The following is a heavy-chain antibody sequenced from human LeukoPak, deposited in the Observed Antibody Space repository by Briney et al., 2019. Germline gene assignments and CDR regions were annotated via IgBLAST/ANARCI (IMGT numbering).Heavy chain of an antibody. Sequence: PSETLSLTCTVSGGSISSYYWSWIRQPPGKGLEWIGHIYYSGSTYYNFFLKSRVTISVDTSKNQFSLKLSSVTAADTAVYYCAREDTVVTRSFDYWGQGTLVTVSS. CDR1: GGSISSYY. J-gene: IGHJ4*02. CDR2: IYYSGST. CDR3: AREDTVVTRSFDY. D-gene: IGHD4-23*01. V-gene: IGHV4-59*01.